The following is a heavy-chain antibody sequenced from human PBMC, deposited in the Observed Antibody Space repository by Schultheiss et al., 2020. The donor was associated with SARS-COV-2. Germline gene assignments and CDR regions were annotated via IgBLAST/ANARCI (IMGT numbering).Heavy chain of an antibody. Sequence: GGSLRLSCAASGFTFSDYYMSWIRQAPGKGLEWVAVIWYDGSNKYYADSVKGRFTISRDNSKNTLYLQMNSLRAEDTAVYYCASMGNDYGGSDDYWGQGTLVTVSS. CDR2: IWYDGSNK. J-gene: IGHJ4*02. V-gene: IGHV3-33*08. D-gene: IGHD4-23*01. CDR1: GFTFSDYY. CDR3: ASMGNDYGGSDDY.